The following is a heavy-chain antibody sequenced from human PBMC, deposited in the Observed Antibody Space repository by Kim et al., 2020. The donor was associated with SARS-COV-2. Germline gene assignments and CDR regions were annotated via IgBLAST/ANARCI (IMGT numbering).Heavy chain of an antibody. V-gene: IGHV1-58*01. CDR3: AAELNYDFWSGSPFDN. J-gene: IGHJ4*02. D-gene: IGHD3-3*01. Sequence: SVKVSCKASGFTFTSSAVQWVRQARGERLEWIGWIVVGSGNTNYAQKFQVRVTITRDMSTSTAYMELSSLRSEDTAVYFCAAELNYDFWSGSPFDNWGQGTLVTVSS. CDR1: GFTFTSSA. CDR2: IVVGSGNT.